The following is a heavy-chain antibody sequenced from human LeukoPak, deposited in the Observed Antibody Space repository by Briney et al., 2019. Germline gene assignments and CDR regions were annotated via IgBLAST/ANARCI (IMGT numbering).Heavy chain of an antibody. Sequence: GRSLRLSCAASGFTFSSYAIHWVRQAPGKGLEWVAVISLDGNNKYYADSVKGRFTISRDNSKNTLYLQMNSLRAEDTAVYYCAKFMGNLVVVPAATGADYWGQGTLVTVSS. V-gene: IGHV3-30-3*02. CDR3: AKFMGNLVVVPAATGADY. J-gene: IGHJ4*02. D-gene: IGHD2-2*01. CDR2: ISLDGNNK. CDR1: GFTFSSYA.